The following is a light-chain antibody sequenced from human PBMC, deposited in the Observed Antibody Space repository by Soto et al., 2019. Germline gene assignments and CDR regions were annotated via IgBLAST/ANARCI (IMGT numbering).Light chain of an antibody. CDR3: QQANSFPLT. Sequence: DIQMTQSPSSVSASVGDRVTITCRASQGISTWLGWYQQKPGKAPNLLIHTASSLQSGVPSRFSGSGSGTDFTLTISSLQPEDFATYSCQQANSFPLTFGGGTKVEIK. CDR2: TAS. J-gene: IGKJ4*01. V-gene: IGKV1-12*01. CDR1: QGISTW.